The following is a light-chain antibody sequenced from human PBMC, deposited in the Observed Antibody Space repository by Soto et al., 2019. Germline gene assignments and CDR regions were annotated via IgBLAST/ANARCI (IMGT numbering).Light chain of an antibody. V-gene: IGKV3-20*01. CDR2: GAS. CDR1: QSVSRSY. Sequence: EIVLTQSPGTLSLSPGERATLSCRASQSVSRSYLAWYQQKPGQAPRLLIYGASSRATGIPDRFSGSGSGRDFTLTISRLEPEDFAVYYCQQYDLSPFTFGPGTKVDIK. J-gene: IGKJ3*01. CDR3: QQYDLSPFT.